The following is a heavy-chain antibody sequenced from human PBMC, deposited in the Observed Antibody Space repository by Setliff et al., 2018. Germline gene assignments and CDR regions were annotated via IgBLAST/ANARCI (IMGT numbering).Heavy chain of an antibody. CDR2: IIPIFGTA. V-gene: IGHV1-69*05. J-gene: IGHJ3*02. CDR3: GSRKYYYDSSGYYYGDAFDI. D-gene: IGHD3-22*01. Sequence: SVKVSCKASGGTFSSYAISWVRQAPGQGLEWMGGIIPIFGTANYAQKFQGRVTITTDESTSTAYMELSSLRSEDTAVYYCGSRKYYYDSSGYYYGDAFDIWGQGTMVTVSS. CDR1: GGTFSSYA.